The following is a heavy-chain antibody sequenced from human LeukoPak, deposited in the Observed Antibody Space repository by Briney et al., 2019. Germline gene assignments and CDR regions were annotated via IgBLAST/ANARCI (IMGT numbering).Heavy chain of an antibody. D-gene: IGHD1-14*01. CDR3: ARSSGRSPNRDYMDV. Sequence: SVKVSCKASGGTFSSYGISWVRQAPGQGPEWMGGIIPIFGTTIYAQKFQGRVTITADESTSTAYMELSSLRSEDTAVYYCARSSGRSPNRDYMDVWGKGTTVTISS. CDR1: GGTFSSYG. J-gene: IGHJ6*03. CDR2: IIPIFGTT. V-gene: IGHV1-69*13.